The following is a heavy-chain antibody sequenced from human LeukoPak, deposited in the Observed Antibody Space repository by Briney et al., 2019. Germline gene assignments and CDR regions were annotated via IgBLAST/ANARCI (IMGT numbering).Heavy chain of an antibody. D-gene: IGHD1-20*01. CDR1: GFTFSSYS. J-gene: IGHJ4*02. CDR2: ISSSSSYI. CDR3: ASDITGTTDYFDY. Sequence: GGSLRLSCAASGFTFSSYSMNWVRQAPGKGLEWVSSISSSSSYIYYADSVKGRFTISRDNAKNSLYLQMNSLRAEDTAVYYCASDITGTTDYFDYWGQGTLVTVSS. V-gene: IGHV3-21*01.